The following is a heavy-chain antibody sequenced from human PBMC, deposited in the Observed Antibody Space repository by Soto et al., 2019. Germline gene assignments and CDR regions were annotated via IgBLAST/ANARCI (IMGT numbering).Heavy chain of an antibody. CDR3: VRVVAIPGYPDN. Sequence: QVQLVQSGAEVRQPASSVKVSCKTSGGTFSSYAISWVRQAPGQVLEWMGGIVPIVDTSTYAQKFQGRVTITADESTSTADMELSSLRSDDTAIYYCVRVVAIPGYPDNWGQGTMVTVSS. J-gene: IGHJ4*02. D-gene: IGHD5-12*01. V-gene: IGHV1-69*12. CDR1: GGTFSSYA. CDR2: IVPIVDTS.